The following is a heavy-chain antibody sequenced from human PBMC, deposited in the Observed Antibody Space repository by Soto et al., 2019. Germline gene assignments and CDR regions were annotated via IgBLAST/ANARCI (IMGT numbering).Heavy chain of an antibody. Sequence: EVQLVESGGGLVQPGGSLRLSCAASGFTFSSYWMHWVRQAPGKGLVWVSRINSDGSSTSYADSVKGRFTISRDNAKNTLYRQMNSLRAEDTTVYYCARQAVGTSTADGYWGQVTLVTVSS. D-gene: IGHD1-26*01. CDR2: INSDGSST. CDR1: GFTFSSYW. V-gene: IGHV3-74*01. J-gene: IGHJ4*02. CDR3: ARQAVGTSTADGY.